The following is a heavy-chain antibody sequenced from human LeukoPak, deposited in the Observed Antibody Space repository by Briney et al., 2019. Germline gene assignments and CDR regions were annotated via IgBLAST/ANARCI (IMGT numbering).Heavy chain of an antibody. D-gene: IGHD3-9*01. CDR2: ISGSGGST. CDR3: AKTRRYDILTGPLFDP. V-gene: IGHV3-23*01. J-gene: IGHJ5*02. CDR1: GFSFDRHW. Sequence: GGSLRLSCAASGFSFDRHWMGWVRQAPGKGLEWVSAISGSGGSTYYADSVKGRFTISRDNSKNTLYLQMNSLRAEDTAVYYCAKTRRYDILTGPLFDPWGQGTLVTVSS.